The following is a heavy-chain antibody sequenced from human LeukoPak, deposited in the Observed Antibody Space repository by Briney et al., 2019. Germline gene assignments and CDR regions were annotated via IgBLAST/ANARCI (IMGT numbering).Heavy chain of an antibody. J-gene: IGHJ6*02. D-gene: IGHD1-26*01. V-gene: IGHV3-48*03. CDR1: GFTFSSYE. CDR2: ISSSGSTI. CDR3: AGVLGMSTYYYYYGMDV. Sequence: GGSLRLSCAASGFTFSSYEMNWVRQAPGKGLEWVSYISSSGSTIYYADSVKGRFTISRDNAKNSLYLQMNSLRAEDTAVYYCAGVLGMSTYYYYYGMDVWGQGTTVTVSS.